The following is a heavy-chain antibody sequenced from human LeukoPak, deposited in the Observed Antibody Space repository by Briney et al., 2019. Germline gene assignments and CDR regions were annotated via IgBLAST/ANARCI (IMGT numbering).Heavy chain of an antibody. CDR2: IYYSGNT. J-gene: IGHJ4*02. CDR1: GDSISSSKKY. D-gene: IGHD3/OR15-3a*01. Sequence: SETLSLTCTVSGDSISSSKKYWGWVRQPPGKGLEWIGSIYYSGNTYYNPSLKSRVTISLDTSRNQFSLRLSSVTAAHTADYYCARAQGNGLIDFWGQGTLVTVSS. V-gene: IGHV4-39*01. CDR3: ARAQGNGLIDF.